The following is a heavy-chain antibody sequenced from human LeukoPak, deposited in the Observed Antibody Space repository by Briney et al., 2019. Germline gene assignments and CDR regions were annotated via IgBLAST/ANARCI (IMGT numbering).Heavy chain of an antibody. V-gene: IGHV3-23*01. J-gene: IGHJ6*03. Sequence: RGSLRLSCAASGFTLSSYAMSWVRQAPGKGLEWVSAISRSGHSTYYADSLQGRFTIPRDNSKKTLYLQMNSLPSQDTTVYYISTSGGDYYYYSLDVWGKGTPVTISS. CDR1: GFTLSSYA. CDR2: ISRSGHST. CDR3: STSGGDYYYYSLDV. D-gene: IGHD3-10*01.